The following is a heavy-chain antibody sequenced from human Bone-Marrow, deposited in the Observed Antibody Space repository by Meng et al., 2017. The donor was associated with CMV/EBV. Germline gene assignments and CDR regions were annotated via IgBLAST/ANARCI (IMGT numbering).Heavy chain of an antibody. V-gene: IGHV4-31*03. Sequence: LRLSCTVSGGSISSGGYYWSWIRQHPGKGLEWIGYIYYSGSTYYNPSLKSRVTISVDTSKNQFSLKLSSVTAADTAVYYCARDRGCSSTSCYPNNWFDPWGQGTLVTVSS. CDR2: IYYSGST. J-gene: IGHJ5*02. D-gene: IGHD2-2*01. CDR1: GGSISSGGYY. CDR3: ARDRGCSSTSCYPNNWFDP.